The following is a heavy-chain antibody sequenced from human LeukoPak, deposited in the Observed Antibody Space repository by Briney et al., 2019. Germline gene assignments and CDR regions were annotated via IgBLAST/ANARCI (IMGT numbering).Heavy chain of an antibody. CDR1: GGSISSGSYY. V-gene: IGHV4-61*02. CDR2: IYTSGST. D-gene: IGHD5-12*01. CDR3: ARPRGYSGYDWVY. J-gene: IGHJ4*02. Sequence: SETLSLTCTVSGGSISSGSYYWSWIRQPAGKGLEWIGRIYTSGSTNYNPSLKSRVTISVDTSKNQFSLKLSSVTAADTAVYYCARPRGYSGYDWVYWGQGTLVTVSS.